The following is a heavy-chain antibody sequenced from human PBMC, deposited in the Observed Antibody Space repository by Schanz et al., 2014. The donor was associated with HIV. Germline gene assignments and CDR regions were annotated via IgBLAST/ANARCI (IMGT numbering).Heavy chain of an antibody. Sequence: QLVESGGGLIQPGGSLRLSCVFSGFTVSNNHLSWVRQAPGKGLEWVSIIYSAGTTYYTDSVKGRFTISRDNSKNTLYLQMNSLGAEDTAVYYCARDKSNLGMDSWGQGTLVTVSS. J-gene: IGHJ5*01. CDR2: IYSAGTT. CDR3: ARDKSNLGMDS. V-gene: IGHV3-53*01. CDR1: GFTVSNNH.